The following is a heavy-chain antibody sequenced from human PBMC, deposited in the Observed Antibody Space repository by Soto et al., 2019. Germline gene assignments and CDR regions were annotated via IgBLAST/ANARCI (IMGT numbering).Heavy chain of an antibody. D-gene: IGHD3-16*01. Sequence: SETLSLTCTVSGGSISSYYWSWIRQPPGKGLEWIGYIYYSGSTNYNPSLKSRVTISVDTSKNQFSLKLSSVTAADTAVYYCARSELGDSFDYWGQGTLVTVSS. CDR3: ARSELGDSFDY. J-gene: IGHJ4*02. V-gene: IGHV4-59*01. CDR2: IYYSGST. CDR1: GGSISSYY.